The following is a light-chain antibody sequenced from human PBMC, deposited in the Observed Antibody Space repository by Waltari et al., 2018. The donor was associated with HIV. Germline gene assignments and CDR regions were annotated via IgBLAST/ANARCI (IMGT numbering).Light chain of an antibody. V-gene: IGLV2-8*01. Sequence: QSALIQPPSASGSLGQSVTISCTGTRSDVGASDYVSWYQQHPGQAPKIILYDVFKRPSGVPDRVSGSKSGNTASLTGSGLQAADEADYYCASHTDRTNLGVFGGGTKLTVL. J-gene: IGLJ3*02. CDR1: RSDVGASDY. CDR3: ASHTDRTNLGV. CDR2: DVF.